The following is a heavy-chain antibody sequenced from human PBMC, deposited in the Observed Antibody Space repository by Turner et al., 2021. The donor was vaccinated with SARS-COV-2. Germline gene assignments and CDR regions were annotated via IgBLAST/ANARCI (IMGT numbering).Heavy chain of an antibody. Sequence: QVQLVQSGAEVKKPGASVKVSCKVSGYTLIELSMHWVRQAPGKGLEWMGCFDPEDGETIYAQKFQGRVTMTEDTSTDTAYMELSSLRSEDTAVYYCATGYAYCGGDCSIYYWGQGTLVTVSS. CDR1: GYTLIELS. V-gene: IGHV1-24*01. J-gene: IGHJ4*02. CDR3: ATGYAYCGGDCSIYY. D-gene: IGHD2-21*02. CDR2: FDPEDGET.